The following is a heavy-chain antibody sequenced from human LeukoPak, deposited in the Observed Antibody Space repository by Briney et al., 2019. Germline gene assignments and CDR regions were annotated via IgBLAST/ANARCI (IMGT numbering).Heavy chain of an antibody. D-gene: IGHD6-13*01. J-gene: IGHJ4*02. CDR3: ARGANIAAAGPGGTFDY. Sequence: GGSLRLSCAASGFTFSSYAMSWVRQAPGKGLEWVSAISGSGGSTYYADSVKGRFTISRDNSKNTLYLQMNSLRAEDTAVYYCARGANIAAAGPGGTFDYWGQGTLVTVSS. CDR1: GFTFSSYA. V-gene: IGHV3-23*01. CDR2: ISGSGGST.